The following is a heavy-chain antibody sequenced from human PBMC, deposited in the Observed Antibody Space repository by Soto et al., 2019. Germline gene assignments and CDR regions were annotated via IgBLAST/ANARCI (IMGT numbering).Heavy chain of an antibody. CDR3: ARVPRTYSSQHYFDY. Sequence: GGSLRLSCAASGFPFSIYAMHWVRQSPGKGLEWVAFISYDGSNKYYADSVKGRFTISRDNSKNTLYLRMNSLRAEDTAVYYCARVPRTYSSQHYFDYWCQGILVPVSS. V-gene: IGHV3-30-3*01. J-gene: IGHJ4*02. D-gene: IGHD6-13*01. CDR1: GFPFSIYA. CDR2: ISYDGSNK.